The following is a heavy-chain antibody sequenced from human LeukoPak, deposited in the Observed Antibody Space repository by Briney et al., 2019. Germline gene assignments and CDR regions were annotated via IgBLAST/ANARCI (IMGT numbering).Heavy chain of an antibody. J-gene: IGHJ4*02. CDR3: AREQVGATAGVDY. CDR1: GGTFSSYA. Sequence: GASVKVSCKASGGTFSSYAISWVRQAPGQGLEWMGGIIPIFGTANYAQKFQGRVTITTDESTSTAYMELSSLRSEDTAVYYCAREQVGATAGVDYWGQGTLVTVSS. CDR2: IIPIFGTA. D-gene: IGHD1-26*01. V-gene: IGHV1-69*05.